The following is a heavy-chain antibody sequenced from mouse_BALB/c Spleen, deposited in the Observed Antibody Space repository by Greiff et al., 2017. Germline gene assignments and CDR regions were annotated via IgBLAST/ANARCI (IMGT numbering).Heavy chain of an antibody. J-gene: IGHJ2*01. CDR1: GFTFSSYG. V-gene: IGHV5-6-3*01. CDR2: INSNGGST. CDR3: ARDKYLDY. Sequence: EVKLVESGGGLVQPGGSLKLSCAASGFTFSSYGMSWVRQTPDKRLELVATINSNGGSTYYPDSVKGRFTISRDNAKNTLYLQMSSLKSEDTAMYYCARDKYLDYWGQGTTLTVSS.